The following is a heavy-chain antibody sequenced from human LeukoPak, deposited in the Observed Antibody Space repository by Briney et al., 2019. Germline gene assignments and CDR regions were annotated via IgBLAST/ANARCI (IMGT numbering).Heavy chain of an antibody. V-gene: IGHV4-39*01. CDR3: TRHQTNFYGSGAPFDP. CDR1: DGSITTTYY. Sequence: PAETLSLTCSVSDGSITTTYYWSWIRQPPGGGLEWIASLYHSGNSNYNPSLKSRVTMSVDTSKNQFSLQLTSMTAADTAIYYCTRHQTNFYGSGAPFDPWGQGTLVTVSS. J-gene: IGHJ5*02. D-gene: IGHD3-10*01. CDR2: LYHSGNS.